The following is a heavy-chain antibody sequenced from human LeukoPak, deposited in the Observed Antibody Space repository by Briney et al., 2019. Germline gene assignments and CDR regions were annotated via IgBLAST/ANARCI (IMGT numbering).Heavy chain of an antibody. J-gene: IGHJ4*02. Sequence: PGGSLRLSCAASGFTFSSYGMHWVRQAPGKGLEWVAVIWYDGSNKYYADSVKGRFTISRDNSKNTLYLQMNSLRAEDTAVYYCARVGSGWYADYWGQGTLVTVSS. CDR2: IWYDGSNK. CDR1: GFTFSSYG. CDR3: ARVGSGWYADY. V-gene: IGHV3-33*01. D-gene: IGHD6-19*01.